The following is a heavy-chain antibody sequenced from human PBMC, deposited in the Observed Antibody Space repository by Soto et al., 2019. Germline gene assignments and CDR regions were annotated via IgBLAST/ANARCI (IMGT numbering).Heavy chain of an antibody. CDR3: ATGDYGDYDYYYGMDV. CDR2: IIPIFGTA. CDR1: GGTFSSYA. Sequence: SVKVSCKASGGTFSSYAISWVRQAPGQGLEWMGGIIPIFGTANYAQKFQGRVTITADESTSTAYMELSSLRSEDTAVYYCATGDYGDYDYYYGMDVWGQGTTVTVSS. D-gene: IGHD4-17*01. V-gene: IGHV1-69*13. J-gene: IGHJ6*02.